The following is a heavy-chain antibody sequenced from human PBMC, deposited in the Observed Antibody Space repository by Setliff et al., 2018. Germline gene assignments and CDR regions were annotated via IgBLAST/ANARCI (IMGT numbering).Heavy chain of an antibody. V-gene: IGHV4-4*02. J-gene: IGHJ4*02. Sequence: KPSETLSLTCAVSGGSISSSNWWSWVRQPPGKGLEWIGSIYYSGSTYYNPSLKSRVTISVDTSKNQFSLKLSSVTAADTAMYYCARILGYCSGGSCYVPYWGQGTLVTVSS. CDR2: IYYSGST. CDR3: ARILGYCSGGSCYVPY. CDR1: GGSISSSNW. D-gene: IGHD2-15*01.